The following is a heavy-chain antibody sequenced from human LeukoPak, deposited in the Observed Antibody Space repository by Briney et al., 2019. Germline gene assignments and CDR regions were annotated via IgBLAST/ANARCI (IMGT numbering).Heavy chain of an antibody. Sequence: PSETLSLTCTVSGGSISSGDYYWSWIRQPPGKGLEWIGYIYYSGSTYYNPSLKSRVTISVDTSKNQFSLKLSSVTAADTAVYYCAREGRQEESWGYYYYYMDVWGKGTTVTVSS. J-gene: IGHJ6*03. CDR2: IYYSGST. CDR1: GGSISSGDYY. CDR3: AREGRQEESWGYYYYYMDV. D-gene: IGHD3-10*01. V-gene: IGHV4-30-4*08.